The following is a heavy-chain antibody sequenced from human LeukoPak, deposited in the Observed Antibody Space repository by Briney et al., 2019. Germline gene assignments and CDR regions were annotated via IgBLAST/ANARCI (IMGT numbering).Heavy chain of an antibody. CDR1: GFTFSSYS. CDR3: AREMTGPTTYYYYGMDV. Sequence: GGSLRLSCAASGFTFSSYSMNWVRQAPGKGLEWVSSISSSSSYIYYADSVKGRFTISRDNAKNSLYLQVNSLRAEDTAVYYCAREMTGPTTYYYYGMDVWGQGTTVTVSS. V-gene: IGHV3-21*01. D-gene: IGHD1-1*01. CDR2: ISSSSSYI. J-gene: IGHJ6*02.